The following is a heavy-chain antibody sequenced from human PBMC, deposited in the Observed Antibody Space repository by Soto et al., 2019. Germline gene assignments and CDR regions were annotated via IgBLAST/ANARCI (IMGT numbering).Heavy chain of an antibody. D-gene: IGHD5-12*01. CDR3: ARASRGWLRSYAGAFDI. V-gene: IGHV3-11*01. J-gene: IGHJ3*02. CDR2: ISSSGSTI. Sequence: PGGSLRLSCAASGFTFSDYYMSWIRQAPGKGLEWVSYISSSGSTIYYADSVKGRFTISRDNAKNSLYLQMNSLRAEDTAVYYWARASRGWLRSYAGAFDIWGQGTMVTVSS. CDR1: GFTFSDYY.